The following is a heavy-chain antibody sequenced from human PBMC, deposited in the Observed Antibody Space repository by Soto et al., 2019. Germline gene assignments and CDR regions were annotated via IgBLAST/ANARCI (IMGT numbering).Heavy chain of an antibody. CDR3: ARWPQLEPRFDY. Sequence: SETLSLTCTVSGGSISSYYWSWIRQPPGKGLEWIGYIYYSGSTNYNPSLKSRVTISVDTSKDQFSLKLSSVTAADTAVYYCARWPQLEPRFDYWGQGTLVTVSS. CDR2: IYYSGST. D-gene: IGHD1-1*01. J-gene: IGHJ4*02. CDR1: GGSISSYY. V-gene: IGHV4-59*12.